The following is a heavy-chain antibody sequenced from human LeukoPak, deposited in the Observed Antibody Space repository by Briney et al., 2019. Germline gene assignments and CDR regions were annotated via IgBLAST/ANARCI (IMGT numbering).Heavy chain of an antibody. V-gene: IGHV4-59*01. J-gene: IGHJ5*01. D-gene: IGHD4-23*01. CDR3: AGRRNDNGGMFLDS. CDR2: ISHSGYT. Sequence: PSETLSLTCTVSGGSIRSYYWNWIRQAPGKGLEWVGFISHSGYTSYSPSLKSRVAISVDTSKSHFSLRLSSMTAADSAIYYCAGRRNDNGGMFLDSLAQGILVTVSS. CDR1: GGSIRSYY.